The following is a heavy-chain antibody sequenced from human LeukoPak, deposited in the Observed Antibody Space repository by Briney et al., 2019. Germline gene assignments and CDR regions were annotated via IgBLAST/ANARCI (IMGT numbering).Heavy chain of an antibody. Sequence: PGGSLRLSCAASGLTFSSYSMNWVRQAPGKGLEWVSSISSSSSYIYYADSVKGRFTISRDNAKNSLYLQMNSLRAEDTAVYYCAREVVVAATHGDAFDIWGQGTMVTVSS. CDR1: GLTFSSYS. J-gene: IGHJ3*02. V-gene: IGHV3-21*01. D-gene: IGHD2-15*01. CDR3: AREVVVAATHGDAFDI. CDR2: ISSSSSYI.